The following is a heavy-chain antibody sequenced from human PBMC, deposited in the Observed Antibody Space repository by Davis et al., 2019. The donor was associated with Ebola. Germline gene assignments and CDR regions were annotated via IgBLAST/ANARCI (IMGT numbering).Heavy chain of an antibody. J-gene: IGHJ5*02. V-gene: IGHV1-69*05. CDR2: IIPIFGTA. Sequence: AASVKVSCKASGGTFSSYAISWVRQAPGQGLEWMGGIIPIFGTANYAQKFQGRVTITRDTSASTAYMELSSLRSEDTAVYYCAREGGRWELLFWFDPWGQGTPVTVSS. CDR1: GGTFSSYA. D-gene: IGHD1-26*01. CDR3: AREGGRWELLFWFDP.